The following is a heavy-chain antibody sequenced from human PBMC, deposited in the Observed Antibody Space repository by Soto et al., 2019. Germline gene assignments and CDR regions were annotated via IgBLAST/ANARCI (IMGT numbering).Heavy chain of an antibody. CDR2: IYYSGST. J-gene: IGHJ3*02. CDR3: ARDDTLYAFDI. CDR1: GGSISSYY. Sequence: PSETLSLTCTVSGGSISSYYWSWIRQPPGKGLEWIGYIYYSGSTNYNPSLKSRVTISVDTSKNQFSLKLSSVTAADTAVYYCARDDTLYAFDIWGQGTMVTVSS. V-gene: IGHV4-59*01. D-gene: IGHD2-2*02.